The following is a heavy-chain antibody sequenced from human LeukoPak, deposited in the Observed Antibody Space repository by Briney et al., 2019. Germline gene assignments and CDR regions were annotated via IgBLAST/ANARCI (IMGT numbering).Heavy chain of an antibody. D-gene: IGHD2-21*02. CDR1: GFTFSSYA. CDR3: AKAPPAYCGGDCYLDY. J-gene: IGHJ4*02. CDR2: ISGSGGST. V-gene: IGHV3-23*01. Sequence: GGSLRLSCAASGFTFSSYAMSWVRQAPGKGLEWVSAISGSGGSTYYADSVKGRFTISRDNSKNTLYLQMNSLRAEDTAVYYCAKAPPAYCGGDCYLDYWGQGTLVTVSS.